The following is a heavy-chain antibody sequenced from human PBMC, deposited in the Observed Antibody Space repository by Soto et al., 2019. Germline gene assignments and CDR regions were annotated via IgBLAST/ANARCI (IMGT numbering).Heavy chain of an antibody. CDR2: IYYSGST. V-gene: IGHV4-61*01. J-gene: IGHJ6*02. Sequence: SETLSLTCTVSGGSVSSGSYYWSWIRQPPGKGLEWIGYIYYSGSTNYNPSLKSRVTISVDTSKNQFSLKLSSVTAADTAVYYCARWIRWFGDDLIGKPYYYGMDVWGQGTTVTVSS. CDR1: GGSVSSGSYY. D-gene: IGHD3-10*01. CDR3: ARWIRWFGDDLIGKPYYYGMDV.